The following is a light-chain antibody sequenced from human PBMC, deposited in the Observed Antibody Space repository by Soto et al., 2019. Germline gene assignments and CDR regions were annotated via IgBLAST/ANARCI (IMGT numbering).Light chain of an antibody. CDR1: SSDVGSYNL. Sequence: QSVLTQPASVSGSPGQSITISCTGTSSDVGSYNLVSWYQQHPGKAPKLMIYEGSKRPSGVSNRFPGSKSGNTASLTISGLQAEDEADYYCCSYAGSSTLFLFGGGTKLTVL. V-gene: IGLV2-23*01. CDR2: EGS. CDR3: CSYAGSSTLFL. J-gene: IGLJ2*01.